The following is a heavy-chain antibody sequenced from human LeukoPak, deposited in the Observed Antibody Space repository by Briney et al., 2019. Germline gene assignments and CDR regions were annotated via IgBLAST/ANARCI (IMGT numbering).Heavy chain of an antibody. CDR3: ARDVKGGLDY. V-gene: IGHV3-11*01. D-gene: IGHD3-16*01. CDR2: ISSSGSTI. CDR1: GFTFRDYH. J-gene: IGHJ4*02. Sequence: GGSLRLSCAASGFTFRDYHMSWIRQAPGKGLEWASHISSSGSTIYHADSVRGRFTVSRDNPKNSLYLHMNSLRAGDTAVYYCARDVKGGLDYWGQGTLVTVSS.